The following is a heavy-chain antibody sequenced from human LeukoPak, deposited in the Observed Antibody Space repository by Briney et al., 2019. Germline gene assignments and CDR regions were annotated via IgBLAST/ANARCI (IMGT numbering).Heavy chain of an antibody. D-gene: IGHD5-18*01. CDR3: ARDQLWLWY. Sequence: SETLSLTCTVSGGSISSGSYYWSWIRQPAGKGLEWIGRIYTSGSTNYNPSLKSRVTISVDTSKNQFSLKLSSVTAADTAVYYCARDQLWLWYWGQGTLVTVSS. V-gene: IGHV4-61*02. J-gene: IGHJ4*02. CDR2: IYTSGST. CDR1: GGSISSGSYY.